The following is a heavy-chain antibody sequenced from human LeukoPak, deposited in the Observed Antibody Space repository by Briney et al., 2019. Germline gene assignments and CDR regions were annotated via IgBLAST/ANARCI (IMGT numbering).Heavy chain of an antibody. CDR1: GGSISSGGYS. Sequence: PSETLSLTCAVSGGSISSGGYSWSWIRQPPGKGLEWIGYIYHSGSTYYNPSLKSRVTISVDKSKNQFSLKLSSVIAADTAVYYCAMGLAWKLDYWGQGTLVTVSS. D-gene: IGHD4-23*01. CDR2: IYHSGST. V-gene: IGHV4-30-2*01. J-gene: IGHJ4*02. CDR3: AMGLAWKLDY.